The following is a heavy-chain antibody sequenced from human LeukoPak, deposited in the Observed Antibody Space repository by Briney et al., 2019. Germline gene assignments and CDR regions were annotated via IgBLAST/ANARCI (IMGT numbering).Heavy chain of an antibody. CDR3: IRDYNYLWGGYRPEAFDI. CDR1: GFPFSTFW. Sequence: QSGGSLRLSCAVSGFPFSTFWMSWVRQAPGKGLEWVGFIRSKGYGGTTEYAASVKGRFTISRDDSKSIAYLQMNSLKTEDTAVYYCIRDYNYLWGGYRPEAFDIWGQGTMVTVSS. CDR2: IRSKGYGGTT. D-gene: IGHD3-16*02. V-gene: IGHV3-49*04. J-gene: IGHJ3*02.